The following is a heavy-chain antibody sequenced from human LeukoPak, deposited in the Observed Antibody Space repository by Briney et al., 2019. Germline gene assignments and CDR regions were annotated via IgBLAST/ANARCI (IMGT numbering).Heavy chain of an antibody. CDR1: GGSISSNGYY. Sequence: SETLSLTCTVSGGSISSNGYYWVWIRQPPGKGLEWIGNIFYSGSTYYNPSLKSRVTVAVDTSQNQSSLKLSSVTAADTAVYYCALDSTSSRSWYFDLWGRGTLVTVSS. CDR3: ALDSTSSRSWYFDL. J-gene: IGHJ2*01. V-gene: IGHV4-39*01. D-gene: IGHD2/OR15-2a*01. CDR2: IFYSGST.